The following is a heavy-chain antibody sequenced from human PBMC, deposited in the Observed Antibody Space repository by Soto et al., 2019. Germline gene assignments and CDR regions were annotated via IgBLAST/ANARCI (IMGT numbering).Heavy chain of an antibody. Sequence: QVQLQESGPGLVKPSETLSLTCTVSGGSISSYYWSWIRQPPGKGLEWIGYIYYTGSTNYNPSLKSRVTISVDTSKNQFSLQLSSVTAADTAVYYCGNFNWYFDLWGRGTLVTVSS. V-gene: IGHV4-59*01. CDR2: IYYTGST. J-gene: IGHJ2*01. CDR3: GNFNWYFDL. CDR1: GGSISSYY.